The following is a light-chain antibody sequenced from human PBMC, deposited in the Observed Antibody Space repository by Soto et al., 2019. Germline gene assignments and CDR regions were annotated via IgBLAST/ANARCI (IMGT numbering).Light chain of an antibody. J-gene: IGLJ2*01. CDR3: QSYDSSLSVV. V-gene: IGLV1-40*01. CDR2: GNI. Sequence: QSVLTQPPSVSGAPGQRVTIFCTGSSSNIGAGYDVHWYQQLPGTAPKILIYGNINRPSGVPDRFSGSKSGTSASLAITGLQAEDEADYYCQSYDSSLSVVFGGGTKLTVL. CDR1: SSNIGAGYD.